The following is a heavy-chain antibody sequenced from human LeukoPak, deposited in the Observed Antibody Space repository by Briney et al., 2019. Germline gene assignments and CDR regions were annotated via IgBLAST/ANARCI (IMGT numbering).Heavy chain of an antibody. D-gene: IGHD3-10*01. J-gene: IGHJ5*02. Sequence: SETLSLTCTVSGASISSGSHHWSWLRQPAGQGLEWIGRIYTSGSTNYNPSLKSRVSISVDMSKNQFSLKLSSVTAADTAVYYCARDKGGFLYFGEYDPWGQGTLVTVSS. CDR2: IYTSGST. V-gene: IGHV4-61*02. CDR1: GASISSGSHH. CDR3: ARDKGGFLYFGEYDP.